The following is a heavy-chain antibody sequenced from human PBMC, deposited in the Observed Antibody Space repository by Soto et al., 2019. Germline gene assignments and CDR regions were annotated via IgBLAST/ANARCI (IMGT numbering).Heavy chain of an antibody. CDR3: AREGGEGVDIVATMALDY. CDR2: IIPIFGTA. Sequence: QVQLVQSGAEVKKPGSSVKVSCKASGGTFSSYAISWVRQAPGQGLEWMGGIIPIFGTANYAQKFQGRVTITADESTSTAYMELGSLGSEDTAVYFCAREGGEGVDIVATMALDYWGQGTLVTVSS. V-gene: IGHV1-69*01. CDR1: GGTFSSYA. D-gene: IGHD5-12*01. J-gene: IGHJ4*02.